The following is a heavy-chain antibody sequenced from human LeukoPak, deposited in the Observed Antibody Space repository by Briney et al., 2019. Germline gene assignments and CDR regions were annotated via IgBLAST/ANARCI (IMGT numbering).Heavy chain of an antibody. V-gene: IGHV4-59*01. D-gene: IGHD3-22*01. CDR3: ARGNYYDSSTYYRAFDI. Sequence: SETLSLTCTVSGGSMSSYYWNWIRQPPGKGLEWIGYIYYSGSTNYNPSLKSRVTISVDTSKNQYSLRLTSVTAADTAVYYCARGNYYDSSTYYRAFDIWGQGTMVTVSS. CDR1: GGSMSSYY. J-gene: IGHJ3*02. CDR2: IYYSGST.